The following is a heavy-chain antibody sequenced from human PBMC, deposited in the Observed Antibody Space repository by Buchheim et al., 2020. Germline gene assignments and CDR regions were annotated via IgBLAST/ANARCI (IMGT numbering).Heavy chain of an antibody. CDR3: VRDMYGSGDY. D-gene: IGHD3-10*01. CDR2: FNREGTTT. Sequence: EVQLVESGGGLVQPGGSLRLSCSAPGFPFSIYWMHWVRQAPGKGLAWVSHFNREGTTTNYADSVRGRFTLSSDNGKTPLYLQMNNLRAEDTAVYYCVRDMYGSGDYWGQGTL. CDR1: GFPFSIYW. J-gene: IGHJ4*02. V-gene: IGHV3-74*01.